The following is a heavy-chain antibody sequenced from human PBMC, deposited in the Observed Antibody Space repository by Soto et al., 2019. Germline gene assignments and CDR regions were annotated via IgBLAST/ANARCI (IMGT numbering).Heavy chain of an antibody. D-gene: IGHD2-15*01. CDR2: IYYSGST. CDR1: GGSISSYY. J-gene: IGHJ5*02. Sequence: SETLSLTCTVSGGSISSYYWSWIRQPPGKGLEWIGYIYYSGSTNYNPSLKSRVTISVDTSKNQFSLKLSSVTAADTAVYYCARDKVGCSGGSCYPWFDPWGQGTLVTVSS. CDR3: ARDKVGCSGGSCYPWFDP. V-gene: IGHV4-59*01.